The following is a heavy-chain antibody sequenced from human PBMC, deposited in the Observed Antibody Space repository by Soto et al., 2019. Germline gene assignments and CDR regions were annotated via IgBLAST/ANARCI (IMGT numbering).Heavy chain of an antibody. D-gene: IGHD3-22*01. CDR1: GGSFSGYY. V-gene: IGHV4-34*01. CDR2: INHSGST. CDR3: ARTDYYDSSGYYLDY. J-gene: IGHJ4*02. Sequence: SETLSLTCAVYGGSFSGYYWSWIRQPPGKGLEWIGEINHSGSTNYNPSLKSRVTISVDTPKNQFSRKLSSVTAADTAVYYCARTDYYDSSGYYLDYWGQGTLVTVSS.